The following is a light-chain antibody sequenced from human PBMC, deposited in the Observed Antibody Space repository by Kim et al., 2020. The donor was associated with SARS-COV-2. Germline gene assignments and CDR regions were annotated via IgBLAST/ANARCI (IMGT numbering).Light chain of an antibody. J-gene: IGKJ2*01. V-gene: IGKV3-15*01. CDR1: QSVSSN. CDR2: GAS. CDR3: QQYNNWRPYT. Sequence: VSPGERATLSRRASQSVSSNLAWYQQKPGQAPRLLIYGASTRATGIPARFSGSGSGTEFTLTISSLQSEDFAVYYCQQYNNWRPYTFGQGTKLEI.